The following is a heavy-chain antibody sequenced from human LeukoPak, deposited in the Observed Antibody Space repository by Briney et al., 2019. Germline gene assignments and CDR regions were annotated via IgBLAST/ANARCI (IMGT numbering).Heavy chain of an antibody. Sequence: ASVKVSCKASGYTFTSYARHWVRQAPGQRLEWMGWINAGNGNTKYSQKFQGRVTITRDTSASTAYMELSSLRSEDTAVYYCARDGHHDILTGSPLDYWGQGTLVTVSS. V-gene: IGHV1-3*01. CDR3: ARDGHHDILTGSPLDY. CDR1: GYTFTSYA. D-gene: IGHD3-9*01. CDR2: INAGNGNT. J-gene: IGHJ4*02.